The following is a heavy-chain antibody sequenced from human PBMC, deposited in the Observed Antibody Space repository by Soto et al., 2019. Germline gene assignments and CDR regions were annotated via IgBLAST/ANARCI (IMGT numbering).Heavy chain of an antibody. V-gene: IGHV1-69*01. CDR1: GGTFSSYA. CDR3: ARGGGGSSAFYYYDGMDV. D-gene: IGHD3-16*01. J-gene: IGHJ6*02. Sequence: QVQLVQSGAEVKKPGSSVKVSCKASGGTFSSYAISWVRQAPGQGLEWMGGIIPIFGTANYAQKFQGRVTITADESTSTPYMELSSLRSEDTAVYYCARGGGGSSAFYYYDGMDVWGQGTTVTVSS. CDR2: IIPIFGTA.